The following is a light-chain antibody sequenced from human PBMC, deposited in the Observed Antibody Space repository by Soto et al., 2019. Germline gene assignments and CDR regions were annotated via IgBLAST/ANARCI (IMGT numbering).Light chain of an antibody. V-gene: IGLV2-8*01. Sequence: QSALTQPPSASGSPGQSVTISCTGTSSDIGAYIYVSWYQQHPGKAPKLMISDVSRRPSGVPERFSGSKSGNTASLTVSGLQADDEAHYYCSSYAGSNNFVFGTGTKLTVL. J-gene: IGLJ1*01. CDR2: DVS. CDR3: SSYAGSNNFV. CDR1: SSDIGAYIY.